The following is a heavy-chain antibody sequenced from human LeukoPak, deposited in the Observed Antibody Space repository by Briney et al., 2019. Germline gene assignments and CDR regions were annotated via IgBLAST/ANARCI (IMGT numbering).Heavy chain of an antibody. Sequence: GGSLRLSCAASGFTFSSYAMHWIRQAPGKGLEYVSAISSNGGSTYYANSVKGRFTISRDNSKNTLYLQMGSLRAEDTAVYYCARGYCSSTSCFPFDYWGQGTLVTVSS. CDR3: ARGYCSSTSCFPFDY. D-gene: IGHD2-2*01. J-gene: IGHJ4*02. V-gene: IGHV3-64*01. CDR1: GFTFSSYA. CDR2: ISSNGGST.